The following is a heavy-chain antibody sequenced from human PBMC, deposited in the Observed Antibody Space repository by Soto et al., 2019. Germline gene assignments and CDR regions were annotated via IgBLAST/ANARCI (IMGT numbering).Heavy chain of an antibody. D-gene: IGHD3-10*01. CDR2: IYYSGST. J-gene: IGHJ4*02. Sequence: ASETLSLTCTVSGGSISSSSYYWGWIRQPPGKGLEWIGSIYYSGSTYYNPSLKSRVTISVDTTKNQFSLKLSSVAAAATAVYSCARQRGSRARPLDYWGEGNLVTVS. CDR3: ARQRGSRARPLDY. CDR1: GGSISSSSYY. V-gene: IGHV4-39*01.